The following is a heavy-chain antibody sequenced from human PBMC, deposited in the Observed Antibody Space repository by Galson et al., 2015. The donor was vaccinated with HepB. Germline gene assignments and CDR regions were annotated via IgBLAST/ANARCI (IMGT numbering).Heavy chain of an antibody. CDR1: GYTFTSYG. CDR3: ATEKEGWSSSWNDY. Sequence: SVKVSCKASGYTFTSYGISWVRQAPGQGLEWMGWISAYNGNTNYAQKLQGRVTMTTDTSTSTAYMELRSLRSDDTAVYYCATEKEGWSSSWNDYWGQGTLVTVSS. D-gene: IGHD6-13*01. CDR2: ISAYNGNT. V-gene: IGHV1-18*04. J-gene: IGHJ4*02.